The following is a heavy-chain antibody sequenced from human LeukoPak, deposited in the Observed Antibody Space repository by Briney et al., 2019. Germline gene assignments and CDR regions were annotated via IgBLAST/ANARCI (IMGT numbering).Heavy chain of an antibody. CDR1: GGTFSSYA. CDR3: ARLACSGGSCYPPPPDY. CDR2: IIPILGIA. V-gene: IGHV1-69*04. J-gene: IGHJ4*02. Sequence: GASVKVSCKASGGTFSSYAISWVRQAPGQGLEWMGRIIPILGIANYAQKFQGRVTITADKSTSTAYMELSSLRSEDTAVYYCARLACSGGSCYPPPPDYWGQGTLVTVSS. D-gene: IGHD2-15*01.